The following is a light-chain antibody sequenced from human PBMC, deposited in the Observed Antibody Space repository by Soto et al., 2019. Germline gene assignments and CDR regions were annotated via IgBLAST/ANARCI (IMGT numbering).Light chain of an antibody. CDR1: ERIYSAY. J-gene: IGKJ5*01. Sequence: EVVVAQPLGSRSLCRGERFPLACMARERIYSAYLCWYHQKPGQAPRILIYGTSSRATGIPDRLSGSGSGTDFTLTISSLAPEHFPVYYRQQYGHSSMEFGQGTRLEIK. V-gene: IGKV3-20*01. CDR3: QQYGHSSME. CDR2: GTS.